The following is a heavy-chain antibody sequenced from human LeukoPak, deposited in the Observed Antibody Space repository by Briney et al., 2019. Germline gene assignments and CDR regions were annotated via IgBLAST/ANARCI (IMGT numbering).Heavy chain of an antibody. CDR1: GYXFSTYW. CDR2: IYPGDSDT. V-gene: IGHV5-51*01. J-gene: IGHJ6*02. D-gene: IGHD7-27*01. Sequence: GESLKISCNASGYXFSTYWITWVRQMPGKGLEWMGIIYPGDSDTRYSPSFRGQVTISADKSISTAYLQWSSLKASDTAMYYCASSNWGSGYYYYGMDVWGQGTTVTVSS. CDR3: ASSNWGSGYYYYGMDV.